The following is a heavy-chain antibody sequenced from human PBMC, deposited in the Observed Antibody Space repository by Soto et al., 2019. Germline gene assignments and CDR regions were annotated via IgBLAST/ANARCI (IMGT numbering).Heavy chain of an antibody. J-gene: IGHJ6*02. CDR3: ARGDSTDCSNGVCSFFYNHDMDV. V-gene: IGHV1-2*04. D-gene: IGHD2-8*01. CDR2: INPKSGGT. Sequence: VASVKVSCKASGYSFTDYHIHWVRQAPGQGLEWLGRINPKSGGTSTAQKFQGWVTMTTDTSISTASMELTRLTSVDTAIYYCARGDSTDCSNGVCSFFYNHDMDVWGQGTTVTVSS. CDR1: GYSFTDYH.